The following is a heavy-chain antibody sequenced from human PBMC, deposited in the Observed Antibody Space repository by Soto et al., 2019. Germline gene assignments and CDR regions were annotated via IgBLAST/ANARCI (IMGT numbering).Heavy chain of an antibody. V-gene: IGHV4-34*01. CDR1: GGSFSGYY. D-gene: IGHD6-13*01. J-gene: IGHJ6*02. CDR3: ARVLGSSSWYYYYYGMDV. CDR2: INHSGST. Sequence: LSLTCAVYGGSFSGYYWSWIRQPPGKGLEWIGEINHSGSTNYNPSLKSRVTISVDTSKNQFSLKLSSVTAADTAVYYCARVLGSSSWYYYYYGMDVWGQGTTVTVSS.